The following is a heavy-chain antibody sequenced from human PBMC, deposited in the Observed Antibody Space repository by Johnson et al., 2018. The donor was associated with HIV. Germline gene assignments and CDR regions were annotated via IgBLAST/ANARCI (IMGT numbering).Heavy chain of an antibody. J-gene: IGHJ3*02. V-gene: IGHV3-49*03. CDR3: ARDQEAAAGQDDAFDI. CDR1: GFTFGDYA. Sequence: VQLVESGGGLIQPGGSLRLSCTASGFTFGDYAMGWFRQAPGKGLEWVGFIRSKPYGGTAEYAASVKGRFTISRDDSKSIVYLQMNSLKTEDTAVYYCARDQEAAAGQDDAFDIWGQGTMVTVSS. D-gene: IGHD6-13*01. CDR2: IRSKPYGGTA.